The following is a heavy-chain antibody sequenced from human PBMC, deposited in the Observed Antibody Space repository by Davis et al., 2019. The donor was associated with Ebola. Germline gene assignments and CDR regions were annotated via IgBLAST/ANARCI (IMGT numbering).Heavy chain of an antibody. CDR2: ISAYNGNT. CDR1: GYTFTSYG. Sequence: ASVKVSCKASGYTFTSYGISWVRQAPGQGLEWMGWISAYNGNTNYAQKLQGRVTMTTDTSTSTAYMELRSLRSDDTAVYYCARGILVPAAIPGYYYYYGMDVWGQRTTVTVSS. V-gene: IGHV1-18*01. CDR3: ARGILVPAAIPGYYYYYGMDV. J-gene: IGHJ6*02. D-gene: IGHD2-2*02.